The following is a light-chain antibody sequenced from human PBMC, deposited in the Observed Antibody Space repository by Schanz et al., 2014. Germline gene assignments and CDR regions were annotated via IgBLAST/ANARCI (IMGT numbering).Light chain of an antibody. CDR1: QSISGYD. V-gene: IGKV3-20*01. Sequence: EIVLTQSPGTLSLSPGERATLSCKASQSISGYDLAWYQQKPGQAPRLLIYGAFDRATGIPDRFSGSGSGTVFTLTISSLEPEDFAVYYCQHYGSSPLFTFGPGTTVDIK. CDR3: QHYGSSPLFT. J-gene: IGKJ3*01. CDR2: GAF.